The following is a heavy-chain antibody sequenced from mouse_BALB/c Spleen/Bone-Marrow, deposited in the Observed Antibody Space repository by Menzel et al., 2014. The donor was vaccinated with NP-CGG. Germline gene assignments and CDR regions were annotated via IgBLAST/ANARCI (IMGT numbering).Heavy chain of an antibody. Sequence: EVQVVESGGGLVKPGGSLKLSCAASGFTFSSYGVSWVRQTPEKRLEWVATISNGGNYTYYPDSVKGRFTISRDNAKNTLYLKMSSLRSEDTAMYYCTRQRGDYAMDYWGQGTSVTVSS. CDR3: TRQRGDYAMDY. J-gene: IGHJ4*01. CDR1: GFTFSSYG. D-gene: IGHD1-1*02. V-gene: IGHV5-9-3*01. CDR2: ISNGGNYT.